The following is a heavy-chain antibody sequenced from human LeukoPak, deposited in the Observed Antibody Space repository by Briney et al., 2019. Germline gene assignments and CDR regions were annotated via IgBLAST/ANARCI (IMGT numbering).Heavy chain of an antibody. CDR2: ISGSGDST. V-gene: IGHV3-23*01. CDR1: GLTFSNLA. J-gene: IGHJ4*02. CDR3: ARRSGIAVAGAFDY. D-gene: IGHD6-19*01. Sequence: GGSLRLSCAASGLTFSNLAMRGVRQAPGKALAWVSGISGSGDSTYYADSVEGRFTISRDNSKNTLYLQMNSLRAEDTAVYYCARRSGIAVAGAFDYWGQGTLVTVSS.